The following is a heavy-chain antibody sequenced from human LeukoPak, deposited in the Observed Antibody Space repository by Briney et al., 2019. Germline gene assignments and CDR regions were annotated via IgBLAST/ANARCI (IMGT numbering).Heavy chain of an antibody. D-gene: IGHD4-11*01. CDR1: GFTFSSNG. CDR2: IWYDGSNK. CDR3: ARPYYSNYYYYGMDV. V-gene: IGHV3-33*01. J-gene: IGHJ6*02. Sequence: GGSLRLSCAASGFTFSSNGMHWVRQAPGKGLEWVGIIWYDGSNKYYADSVKGRFTISRDNSKNTLYLQMNSLRVEDTAVYYCARPYYSNYYYYGMDVWGQGTTVTVSS.